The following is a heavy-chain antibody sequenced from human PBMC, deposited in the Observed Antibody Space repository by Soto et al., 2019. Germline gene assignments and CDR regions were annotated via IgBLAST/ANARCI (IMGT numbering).Heavy chain of an antibody. D-gene: IGHD3-3*01. CDR3: GKILAAGYDFGGGYYRGAAYFAY. CDR1: GFTFSSYA. V-gene: IGHV3-23*01. CDR2: ISGSGGST. J-gene: IGHJ4*02. Sequence: EVQLLESGGGLVQPGGSLRLSCAASGFTFSSYAMSWVRQAPGKGLEWVSAISGSGGSTYYADSVKGRFTISRDNSKNRVYRKMNSLRAGDRAVYYWGKILAAGYDFGGGYYRGAAYFAYGAQGTRVPVPP.